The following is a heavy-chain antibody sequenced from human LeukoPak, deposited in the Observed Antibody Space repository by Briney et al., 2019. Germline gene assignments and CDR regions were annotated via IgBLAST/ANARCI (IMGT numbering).Heavy chain of an antibody. Sequence: GGSLRLSCAASGVTLSNFVMSWVRQSSGKGLEWVSAISGSAGRTHYADSVKGRFTISRDNAKNTLYLQMDSLRVGDSAVYYCAKEPRLDSTGYYYDHWGQGALVTVSS. J-gene: IGHJ5*02. D-gene: IGHD3-22*01. CDR2: ISGSAGRT. V-gene: IGHV3-23*01. CDR3: AKEPRLDSTGYYYDH. CDR1: GVTLSNFV.